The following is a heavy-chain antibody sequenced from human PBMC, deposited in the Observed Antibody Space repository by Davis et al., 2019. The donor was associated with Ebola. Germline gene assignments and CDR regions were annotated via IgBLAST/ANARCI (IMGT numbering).Heavy chain of an antibody. Sequence: PGGSLRLSCAASGFTFTRDWMTWVRQAPGKGLEWVANIKQAGSEKYYLDSVKGRFTISRDNAKNSLYLQMNSLRAEDTAVYYCARDGVPAAHDYWGQGTLVTVSS. D-gene: IGHD2-2*01. V-gene: IGHV3-7*03. CDR3: ARDGVPAAHDY. J-gene: IGHJ4*02. CDR2: IKQAGSEK. CDR1: GFTFTRDW.